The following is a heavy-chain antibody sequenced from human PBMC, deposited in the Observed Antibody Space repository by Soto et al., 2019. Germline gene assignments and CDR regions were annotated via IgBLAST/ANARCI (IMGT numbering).Heavy chain of an antibody. D-gene: IGHD6-13*01. J-gene: IGHJ4*02. CDR1: EITFITSA. V-gene: IGHV3-23*01. CDR3: ATDSSTWFFDH. Sequence: EVQLLQSGGGFVQPGGSVRLSCATSEITFITSAMGGFRQAPGKGLGWVSGIRGGGTTTDYADSVKGRFTISRDNSKKALYLQMNILKVDDTAVYYCATDSSTWFFDHWGQGTLVTVSS. CDR2: IRGGGTTT.